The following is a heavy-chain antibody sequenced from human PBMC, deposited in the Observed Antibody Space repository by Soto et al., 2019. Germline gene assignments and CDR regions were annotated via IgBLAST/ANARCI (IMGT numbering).Heavy chain of an antibody. J-gene: IGHJ4*02. CDR3: AKDKRADIVVVLFDY. CDR1: GFTFTTYA. D-gene: IGHD2-15*01. CDR2: IRCNGSNK. Sequence: GGSLRLSCAASGFTFTTYAMHWVRQAPGKGLEWVSAIRCNGSNKYYADSVKGRFTISRDNSKNTLYLQMNSLRAEDTAVYYCAKDKRADIVVVLFDYWGQGTLVTVSS. V-gene: IGHV3-30-3*01.